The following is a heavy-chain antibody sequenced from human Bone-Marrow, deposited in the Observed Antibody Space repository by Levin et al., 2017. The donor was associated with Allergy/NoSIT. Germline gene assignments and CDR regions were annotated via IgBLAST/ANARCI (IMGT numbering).Heavy chain of an antibody. CDR3: ARYDVWAPGSS. CDR1: GFTFKDDW. Sequence: GGSLRLSCAASGFTFKDDWMSWVRQTPGKGLEWVAYINKDGGDQNYVDSVKGRFTISRDNAQNLLFLQMNSLRDEDTAVYYCARYDVWAPGSSWGQGTLVSVSS. CDR2: INKDGGDQ. J-gene: IGHJ4*02. V-gene: IGHV3-7*01. D-gene: IGHD3/OR15-3a*01.